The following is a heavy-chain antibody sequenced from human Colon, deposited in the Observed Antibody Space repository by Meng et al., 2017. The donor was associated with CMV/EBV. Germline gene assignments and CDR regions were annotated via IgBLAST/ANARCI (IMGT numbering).Heavy chain of an antibody. CDR2: IYWDDDT. D-gene: IGHD5-12*01. CDR3: VRRSYSGQDDY. Sequence: TLKESGPPLVKPTTTLKLTCTFSGFSFITDKAGVGWIRHPPGKALEWLGFIYWDDDTRYSPSLKTRLTITRDTSKNQVILAMTNMDPADTATYYCVRRSYSGQDDYWGQGALVTVSS. CDR1: GFSFITDKAG. V-gene: IGHV2-5*02. J-gene: IGHJ4*02.